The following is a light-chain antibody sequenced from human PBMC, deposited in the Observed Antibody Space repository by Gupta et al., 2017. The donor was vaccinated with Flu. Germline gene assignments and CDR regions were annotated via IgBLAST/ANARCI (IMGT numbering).Light chain of an antibody. CDR3: QKRSNSPPYT. Sequence: EIVLTQSPATLSLSPGERATLSCRASQSVGNYLAWYQQKPGQAPRLLIYDASNRATGIPARFSGSGSGTDXTLTISXLEPEDSAVYYCQKRSNSPPYTFGXGTKVDVK. J-gene: IGKJ3*01. V-gene: IGKV3-11*01. CDR2: DAS. CDR1: QSVGNY.